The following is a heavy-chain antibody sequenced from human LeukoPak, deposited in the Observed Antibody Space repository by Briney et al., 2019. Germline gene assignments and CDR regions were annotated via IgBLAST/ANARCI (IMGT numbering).Heavy chain of an antibody. Sequence: GESLKISCKASGLSFTTSWTGWVRQMPGKGLGWMGIIYPGDSDTRYSPSFQGQVTISADKSSSTAYLQWRSLKASDTAMYYCAGHSFDTVDAFDVWGQGTIVIVSA. CDR2: IYPGDSDT. CDR3: AGHSFDTVDAFDV. CDR1: GLSFTTSW. V-gene: IGHV5-51*01. D-gene: IGHD2-2*02. J-gene: IGHJ3*01.